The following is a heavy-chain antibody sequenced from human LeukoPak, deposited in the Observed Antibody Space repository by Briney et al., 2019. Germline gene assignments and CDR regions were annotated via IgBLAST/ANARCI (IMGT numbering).Heavy chain of an antibody. D-gene: IGHD7-27*01. CDR3: ARQRLTGNQGRGWFDP. Sequence: SETLSLTCAVYGGSFSGYYWSWIRQPPGKGLEWIGEINHSGSTNYNPSLKSRVTISVDTSKNQFSLILSSVTAADTGVYYCARQRLTGNQGRGWFDPWGQGTLVTVSS. CDR1: GGSFSGYY. V-gene: IGHV4-34*01. CDR2: INHSGST. J-gene: IGHJ5*02.